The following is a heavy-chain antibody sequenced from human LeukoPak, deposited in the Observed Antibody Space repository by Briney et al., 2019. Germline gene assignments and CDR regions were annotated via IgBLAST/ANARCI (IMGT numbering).Heavy chain of an antibody. D-gene: IGHD4-23*01. CDR2: ISAPNGNT. CDR1: GYTFTNYG. V-gene: IGHV1-18*01. J-gene: IGHJ6*02. CDR3: ARVRWELLGGINYYYYGMDV. Sequence: ASVKVSCKASGYTFTNYGFSWVRQAPGQGLEWLGWISAPNGNTNTAQKLQGRVTMTTDASTSTAYMEMRSLRSDDTAVYYCARVRWELLGGINYYYYGMDVWGQGTTVTVSS.